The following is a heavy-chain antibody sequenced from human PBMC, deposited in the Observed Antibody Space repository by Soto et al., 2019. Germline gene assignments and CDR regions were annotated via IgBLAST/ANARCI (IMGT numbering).Heavy chain of an antibody. Sequence: SQTLSLTCAISGDSVSSNSAAWNWIRQSPSRGLEWLGRTYYRSKWYNDYAVSVKSRITINPDTSKNQFSLQLNSVTPEDTAVYYCASARSVAAAGTSPYYYYYYMDVWGKGTTVNVSS. V-gene: IGHV6-1*01. D-gene: IGHD6-13*01. J-gene: IGHJ6*03. CDR1: GDSVSSNSAA. CDR3: ASARSVAAAGTSPYYYYYYMDV. CDR2: TYYRSKWYN.